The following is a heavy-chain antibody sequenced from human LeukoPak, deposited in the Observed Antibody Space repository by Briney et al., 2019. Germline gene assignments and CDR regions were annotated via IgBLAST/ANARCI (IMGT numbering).Heavy chain of an antibody. CDR3: AREGIRIAAAGTIDH. CDR1: GYTFSNYA. D-gene: IGHD6-13*01. CDR2: ISTYNGNT. V-gene: IGHV1-18*01. Sequence: ASVKVSCKASGYTFSNYAINWVRQAPGQGLEWMGWISTYNGNTNYAQKLQDRVTMTTDTSTSTAYMELRSLRSDDTAMYYCAREGIRIAAAGTIDHWSQGTLVTVSS. J-gene: IGHJ4*02.